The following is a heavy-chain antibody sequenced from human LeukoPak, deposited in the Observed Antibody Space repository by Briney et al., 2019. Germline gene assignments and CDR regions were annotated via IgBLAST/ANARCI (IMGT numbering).Heavy chain of an antibody. D-gene: IGHD2-2*02. CDR3: ARARYCSSTSCYTGFDY. V-gene: IGHV3-21*01. CDR1: GFTFSSYS. Sequence: GGSLRLSCAASGFTFSSYSMNWVRQAPGKGLEWVSSISSSSSYIYYADSVKGRFTISRDNAKNSLYLQMNSLRAEDTAVYYCARARYCSSTSCYTGFDYWGQGTPVTVSS. CDR2: ISSSSSYI. J-gene: IGHJ4*02.